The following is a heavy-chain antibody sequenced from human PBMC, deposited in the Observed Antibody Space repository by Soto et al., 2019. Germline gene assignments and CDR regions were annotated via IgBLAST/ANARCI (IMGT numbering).Heavy chain of an antibody. CDR3: ATGEPRRIAVAGSYFDY. CDR2: FDPEDGET. CDR1: GYTLTELS. V-gene: IGHV1-24*01. D-gene: IGHD6-19*01. J-gene: IGHJ4*02. Sequence: EASVKVSCKVSGYTLTELSMHWVRQAPGKGLEWMGGFDPEDGETIYAQKFQGRVTMTEDTSTDTAYMELSSLRSEDTAVYYCATGEPRRIAVAGSYFDYWCQGTLVTVSS.